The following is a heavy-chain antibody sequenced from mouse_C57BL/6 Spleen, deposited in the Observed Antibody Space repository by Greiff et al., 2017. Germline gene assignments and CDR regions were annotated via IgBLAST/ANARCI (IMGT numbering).Heavy chain of an antibody. CDR3: ATYYGSRDYAMDY. V-gene: IGHV5-17*01. J-gene: IGHJ4*01. CDR1: GFTFSDYG. D-gene: IGHD1-1*01. Sequence: DVMLVESGGGLVKPGGSLKLSCAASGFTFSDYGMHWVRQAPEKGLEWVAYISSGSSTIYYADTVKGRFTISRDNAKNTLFLQMTSLRSEDTAMYYCATYYGSRDYAMDYWGQGTSVTVSS. CDR2: ISSGSSTI.